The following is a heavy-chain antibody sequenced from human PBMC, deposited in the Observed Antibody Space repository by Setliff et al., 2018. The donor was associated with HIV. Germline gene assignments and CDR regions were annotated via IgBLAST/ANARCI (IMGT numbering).Heavy chain of an antibody. CDR1: GFTFGSYA. CDR2: INWNGGVV. CDR3: ARDIGITTTGKGWLEP. Sequence: GGSLRLSCAGSGFTFGSYAMSWVRQAPGKGLEWVSSINWNGGVVQYAKSVKGRFTISRDNAKNSLYLGLNSLTADDTALYYCARDIGITTTGKGWLEPWGQGTQVTVSS. D-gene: IGHD1-1*01. J-gene: IGHJ5*02. V-gene: IGHV3-20*04.